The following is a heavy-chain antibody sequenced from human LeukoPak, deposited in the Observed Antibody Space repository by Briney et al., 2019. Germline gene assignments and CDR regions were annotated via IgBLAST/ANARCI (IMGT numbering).Heavy chain of an antibody. CDR1: GGSFSGYY. CDR3: ARFKRYCSGGSCYYYYYYYMDV. Sequence: SETLSLTCAVYGGSFSGYYWSWIRQPPGKGLEWIGEINHSESTNYNPSLKSRVTISVDTSKNQFSLKLSSVTAADMAVYYCARFKRYCSGGSCYYYYYYYMDVWGKGTTVTVSS. J-gene: IGHJ6*03. D-gene: IGHD2-15*01. CDR2: INHSEST. V-gene: IGHV4-34*01.